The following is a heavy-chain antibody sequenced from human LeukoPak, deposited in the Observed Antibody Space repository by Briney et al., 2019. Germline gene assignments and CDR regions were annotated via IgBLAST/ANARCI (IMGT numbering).Heavy chain of an antibody. V-gene: IGHV1-18*01. J-gene: IGHJ4*02. CDR1: GYTFTSYG. Sequence: ASVKVSCKASGYTFTSYGISWVRQAPGQGLEWMGWISAYNGNTSYAQKLQGRVTMTTDTSTSTAYMELRSLRSDDTAVYYCARRSLDGGSSGWYFDYWGQGTLVTVSS. CDR3: ARRSLDGGSSGWYFDY. D-gene: IGHD6-19*01. CDR2: ISAYNGNT.